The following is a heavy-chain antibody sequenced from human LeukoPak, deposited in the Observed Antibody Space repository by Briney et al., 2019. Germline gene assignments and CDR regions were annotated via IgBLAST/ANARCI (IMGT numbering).Heavy chain of an antibody. CDR1: GFTFSSYA. J-gene: IGHJ6*03. V-gene: IGHV3-23*01. CDR2: ISASSDSI. Sequence: GGSLRLSCAASGFTFSSYAMSWVRQAPGEGLEGVSGISASSDSIYYTDSVKGRFTISRDNAKNSLYLQMSSLRAEDTAVYYCARLFSYFYYMDVWGKGTTVIVSS. CDR3: ARLFSYFYYMDV.